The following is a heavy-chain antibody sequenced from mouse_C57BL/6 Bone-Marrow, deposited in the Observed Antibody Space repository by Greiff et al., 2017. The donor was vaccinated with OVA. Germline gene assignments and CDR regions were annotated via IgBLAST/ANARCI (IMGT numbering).Heavy chain of an antibody. J-gene: IGHJ2*01. CDR1: GYTFTSYW. V-gene: IGHV1-64*01. Sequence: QVQLQQSGAELVKPGASVKLSCKASGYTFTSYWMHWVKQRPGQGLEWIGMIHPTSGSTNYNEKFKSKATLTVDKSSSTAYMQLSSLTSEDSAVYYCARWGRLRRFDYWGQGTTLTVSS. CDR3: ARWGRLRRFDY. CDR2: IHPTSGST. D-gene: IGHD2-4*01.